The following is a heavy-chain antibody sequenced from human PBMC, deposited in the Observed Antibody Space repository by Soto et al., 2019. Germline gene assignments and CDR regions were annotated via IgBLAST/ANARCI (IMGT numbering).Heavy chain of an antibody. CDR1: GGSISSYY. V-gene: IGHV4-59*01. J-gene: IGHJ4*02. Sequence: PSETLSLTCTVSGGSISSYYWNWIRQPPGKGLEWIGYIYYSGNTDYNPSLKSRVTISVDTSKNQLSLKLSSVTAADTAVYYCAGGPLAYWGVYLDYWGQGTLVTVSS. CDR2: IYYSGNT. D-gene: IGHD7-27*01. CDR3: AGGPLAYWGVYLDY.